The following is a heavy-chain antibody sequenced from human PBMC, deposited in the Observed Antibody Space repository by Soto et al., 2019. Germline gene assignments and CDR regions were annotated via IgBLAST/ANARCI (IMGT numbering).Heavy chain of an antibody. J-gene: IGHJ3*02. CDR1: GGTFSSSA. V-gene: IGHV1-69*06. Sequence: QVQLVQSGAEMREPVSSVKVSCKASGGTFSSSAINWLRQAPGQGPEWMGGIIPTFGTANYIEKFRGRVTITADTSTSTAYMEVSSLTSEDTDMYFCARSETAGHRGFDIWGQGTMVTVSS. D-gene: IGHD6-19*01. CDR2: IIPTFGTA. CDR3: ARSETAGHRGFDI.